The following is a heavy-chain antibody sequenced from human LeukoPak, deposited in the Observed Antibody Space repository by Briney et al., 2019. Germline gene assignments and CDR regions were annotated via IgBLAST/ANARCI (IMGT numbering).Heavy chain of an antibody. CDR2: ISATGGTT. CDR3: AKNGDRGAYCSGGSCYPYYYYYIDV. V-gene: IGHV3-23*01. Sequence: PGGSLRLSCAASGFTLSSYGMSWVRQAPGKGLEWVSAISATGGTTSYADSVKGRFTISRDNSKNTLYLQMNSLRAEDTAIYYCAKNGDRGAYCSGGSCYPYYYYYIDVWGKGTTVTISS. CDR1: GFTLSSYG. D-gene: IGHD2-15*01. J-gene: IGHJ6*03.